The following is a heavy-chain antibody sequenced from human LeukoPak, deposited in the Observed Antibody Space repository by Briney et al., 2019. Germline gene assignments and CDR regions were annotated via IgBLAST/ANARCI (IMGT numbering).Heavy chain of an antibody. Sequence: PGGSLRLSCAASGFTFSTYSMHWVRQAPGKGVEGVAFIRYDGSLKHYADSVKGGFTISRDNSKNTLYVQMDRLTADDTAVFYCAKXRTEIDDNAFDIWGHGSMVTVSS. V-gene: IGHV3-30*02. CDR2: IRYDGSLK. J-gene: IGHJ3*02. D-gene: IGHD3-9*01. CDR3: AKXRTEIDDNAFDI. CDR1: GFTFSTYS.